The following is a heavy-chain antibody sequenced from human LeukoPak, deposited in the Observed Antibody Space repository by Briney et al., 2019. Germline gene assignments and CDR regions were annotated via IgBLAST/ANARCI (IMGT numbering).Heavy chain of an antibody. CDR3: ARRHHFGFLDS. V-gene: IGHV3-7*04. CDR1: GVMFPSYW. J-gene: IGHJ4*02. CDR2: IKQDGSEK. D-gene: IGHD3-10*01. Sequence: GGSLRLSCAASGVMFPSYWMTWVRQAPGKGLEWVANIKQDGSEKDYVDSVKGRFTISRDNAKNSVYLQMNSLRDEDAAVYYCARRHHFGFLDSWGQGTLVTVSS.